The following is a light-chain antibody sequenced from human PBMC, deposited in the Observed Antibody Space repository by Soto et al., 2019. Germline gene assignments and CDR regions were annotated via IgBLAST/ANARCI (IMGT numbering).Light chain of an antibody. V-gene: IGLV2-8*01. Sequence: QSALTQPPSASGSPGQSVTISCTGTSSDVGGDNYVSWYQQHPGKAPKLMIYEVSKRPSGVPDLFSGSKSGNTASLTVSGFQAEDEADYYCSSYAGSNNLLFGGGTKLTVL. CDR2: EVS. J-gene: IGLJ2*01. CDR1: SSDVGGDNY. CDR3: SSYAGSNNLL.